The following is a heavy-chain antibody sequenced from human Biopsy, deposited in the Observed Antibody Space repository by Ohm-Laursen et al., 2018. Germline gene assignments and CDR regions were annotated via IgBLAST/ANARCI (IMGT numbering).Heavy chain of an antibody. CDR2: IYYSGST. CDR1: GGSISSYY. Sequence: SQTLSLTCTVSGGSISSYYWNWIRQPPGKGLEWIGYIYYSGSTNYNPSLKSRVAISVDTSKNQFSLRLNSVTAADTAVYYCARATNSTGWPYYYFYGMGVWGQGTTVTVSS. J-gene: IGHJ6*02. CDR3: ARATNSTGWPYYYFYGMGV. V-gene: IGHV4-59*01. D-gene: IGHD2/OR15-2a*01.